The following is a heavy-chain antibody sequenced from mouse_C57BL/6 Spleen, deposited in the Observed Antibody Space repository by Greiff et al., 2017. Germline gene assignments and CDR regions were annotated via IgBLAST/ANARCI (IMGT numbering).Heavy chain of an antibody. CDR3: ARDSNSYSYYAMDY. D-gene: IGHD2-12*01. J-gene: IGHJ4*01. V-gene: IGHV1-72*01. Sequence: QVQLQQPGAELVKPGASVKLSCKASGYTFTSYWMHWVKQRPGRGLEWIGRIDPNGGGTKDNEKFKSKATLTVDKPSSTAYMQLSSLTSEDAAVYYCARDSNSYSYYAMDYWGQGTSVTVSS. CDR1: GYTFTSYW. CDR2: IDPNGGGT.